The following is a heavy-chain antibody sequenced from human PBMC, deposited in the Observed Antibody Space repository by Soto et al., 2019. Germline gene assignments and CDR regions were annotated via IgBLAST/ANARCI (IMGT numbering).Heavy chain of an antibody. V-gene: IGHV5-10-1*01. J-gene: IGHJ6*02. Sequence: HGESLKISCKGSGYSFTSYWISWVRQMPGKGLEWMGRIDPSDSYTNYSPSFQGHVTISADKSISTAYLQWSSLKASDTAMYYCARLGGSSPPRGAETQRYYYYYYGMDVWGQGTTVTVSS. CDR2: IDPSDSYT. D-gene: IGHD2-2*01. CDR1: GYSFTSYW. CDR3: ARLGGSSPPRGAETQRYYYYYYGMDV.